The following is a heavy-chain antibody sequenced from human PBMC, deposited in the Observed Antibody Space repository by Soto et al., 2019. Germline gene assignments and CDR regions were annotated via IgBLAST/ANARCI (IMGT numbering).Heavy chain of an antibody. V-gene: IGHV1-8*01. D-gene: IGHD3-16*01. Sequence: QVQLVQSGAEVRKPGASVKVSCKASGHTLASYDINWVRQATGQGLEWMGWMTPDSGDTGYAQKFQGRVTMTCDTSITTAYMELSRLISDDTAVYYCAREPFDGWVDSWGQGTLVTVSS. CDR2: MTPDSGDT. CDR1: GHTLASYD. J-gene: IGHJ5*01. CDR3: AREPFDGWVDS.